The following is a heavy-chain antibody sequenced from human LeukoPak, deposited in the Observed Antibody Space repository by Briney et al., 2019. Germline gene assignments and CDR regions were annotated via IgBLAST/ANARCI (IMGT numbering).Heavy chain of an antibody. CDR2: ISGSGGST. D-gene: IGHD6-19*01. CDR3: AKAAGYSSGWPYDY. V-gene: IGHV3-23*01. J-gene: IGHJ4*02. Sequence: GGSLRLSCAASGFTFSSYAMSWVRQAPGKGLEWVSGISGSGGSTYYADSVKDRFTISRDNSKNTLYLQMNSLRAEDTAVYYCAKAAGYSSGWPYDYWGQGTLVTVS. CDR1: GFTFSSYA.